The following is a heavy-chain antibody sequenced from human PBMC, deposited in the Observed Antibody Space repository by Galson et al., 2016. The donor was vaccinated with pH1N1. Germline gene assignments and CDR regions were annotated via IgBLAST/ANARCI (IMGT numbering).Heavy chain of an antibody. Sequence: SLRLSCAASGFTFSTYWMSWVRQAPGKGLEWVANINPDGSKKYYVDSVKGRFTISRDNAKNSLYLQMNSLRVEDAALYYCVNQIGGSGGYWGQGTLVTVSS. CDR2: INPDGSKK. D-gene: IGHD3-16*01. CDR1: GFTFSTYW. CDR3: VNQIGGSGGY. V-gene: IGHV3-7*01. J-gene: IGHJ4*02.